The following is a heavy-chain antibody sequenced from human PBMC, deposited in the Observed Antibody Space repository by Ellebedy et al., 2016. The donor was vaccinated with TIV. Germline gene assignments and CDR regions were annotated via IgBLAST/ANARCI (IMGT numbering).Heavy chain of an antibody. D-gene: IGHD2-15*01. V-gene: IGHV4-59*01. CDR3: ASGGPHDY. Sequence: GSLRLXCTVSGGSISSYYWSWIRQPPGKGLEWIGYIYYSGSTNYNPSLKSRVTISVDTSKNQFSLKLSSVTAADTAVYYCASGGPHDYWGQGTLVTVSS. CDR2: IYYSGST. J-gene: IGHJ4*02. CDR1: GGSISSYY.